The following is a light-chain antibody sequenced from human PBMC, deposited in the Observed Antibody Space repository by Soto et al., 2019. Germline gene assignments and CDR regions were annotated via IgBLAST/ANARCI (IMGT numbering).Light chain of an antibody. J-gene: IGKJ1*01. CDR1: QSLSSSY. V-gene: IGKV3-20*01. CDR3: QRFGTSPPWT. CDR2: GTS. Sequence: EIVLTQSPATLSLSPGGRATLSCRASQSLSSSYLALYQQKPGQAPRLLIYGTSIRATGIPDRFSGSGSGTDFTLTITRLEPEDFAVYYCQRFGTSPPWTFGQGTKVDIK.